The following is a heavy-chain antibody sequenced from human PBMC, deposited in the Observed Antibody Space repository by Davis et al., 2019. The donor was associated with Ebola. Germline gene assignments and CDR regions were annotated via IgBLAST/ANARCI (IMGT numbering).Heavy chain of an antibody. CDR2: IWYDGSNK. CDR1: GFTFSSYG. J-gene: IGHJ4*02. V-gene: IGHV3-33*01. CDR3: ARATHLDY. Sequence: GGSLRLSCAASGFTFSSYGMHWVRQAPGKGLEWVAVIWYDGSNKYYADSVKGRFTIARDNSKNTLYLQMNSLSAEDTAVYYCARATHLDYWGQGTLVTVSS.